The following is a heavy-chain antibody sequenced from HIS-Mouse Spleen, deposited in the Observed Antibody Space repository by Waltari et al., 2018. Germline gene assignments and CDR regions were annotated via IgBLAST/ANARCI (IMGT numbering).Heavy chain of an antibody. D-gene: IGHD4-17*01. CDR2: ISGSGGST. CDR3: AKEDYGGNSFDY. V-gene: IGHV3-23*01. Sequence: EVQLLESGGGLVQPGGSLRLSCAASGFTFSSYAMSWVRQAPGKGLECVSAISGSGGSTYDADSVRGRFTISRDNSKNTLYLQMNSLRAEDTAVYYCAKEDYGGNSFDYWGQGTLVTVSS. J-gene: IGHJ4*02. CDR1: GFTFSSYA.